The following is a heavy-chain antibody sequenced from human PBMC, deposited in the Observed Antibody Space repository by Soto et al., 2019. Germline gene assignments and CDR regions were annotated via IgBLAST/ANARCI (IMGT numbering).Heavy chain of an antibody. CDR1: VGRFSSYA. CDR3: ARGMVSSGWFLAY. V-gene: IGHV1-69*13. J-gene: IGHJ4*02. Sequence: SVKVSCEASVGRFSSYAISWVRQAPGQGLEWMGGIIPIFGTANYAQKFQGRVTITADESTSTAYMELSSLRSEDTAVYYCARGMVSSGWFLAYWGQGTLVTVSS. CDR2: IIPIFGTA. D-gene: IGHD6-19*01.